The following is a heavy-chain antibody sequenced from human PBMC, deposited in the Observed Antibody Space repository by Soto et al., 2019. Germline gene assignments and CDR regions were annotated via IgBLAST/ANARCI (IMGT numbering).Heavy chain of an antibody. V-gene: IGHV1-46*01. CDR1: GYTFTSYY. Sequence: ASVKVSCKASGYTFTSYYMHWVRQAPGQGLEWMGIINPSGGSTSYAQKFQGRVTMTRDTSTSTVYMELSSLRSEDTAVYHCARDLDTTGTLTYYYYGMDVWGQGTTVTVSS. J-gene: IGHJ6*02. D-gene: IGHD4-17*01. CDR3: ARDLDTTGTLTYYYYGMDV. CDR2: INPSGGST.